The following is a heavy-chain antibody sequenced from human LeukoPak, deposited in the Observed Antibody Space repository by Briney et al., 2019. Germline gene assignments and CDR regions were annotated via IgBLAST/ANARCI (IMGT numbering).Heavy chain of an antibody. CDR2: VSAYNGNT. CDR1: GFTFTNYY. CDR3: ARGHTTMSLYFFDY. Sequence: ASVKVSCRASGFTFTNYYINWVRLAPGQGLEWMGLVSAYNGNTNYAQGLQGRVTMTTDTSTTTAYLELRSLRSDDTAVYYCARGHTTMSLYFFDYWGQGTLVTVSS. V-gene: IGHV1-18*01. J-gene: IGHJ4*02. D-gene: IGHD5-18*01.